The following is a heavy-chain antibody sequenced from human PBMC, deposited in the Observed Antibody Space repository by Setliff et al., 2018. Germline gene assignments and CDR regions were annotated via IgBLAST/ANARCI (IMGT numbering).Heavy chain of an antibody. CDR2: INTNTGNP. CDR1: GYTFTNYA. J-gene: IGHJ6*03. V-gene: IGHV7-4-1*02. Sequence: AASVKVSCKASGYTFTNYAMSWMRQAPGQGLEWMGWINTNTGNPSYAQGFTGRFVFSLDTSVSTAYLQISSLKSEDSAVYYCARASRFGTIRYRGDYYMDVWGKGTTVTVSS. D-gene: IGHD5-12*01. CDR3: ARASRFGTIRYRGDYYMDV.